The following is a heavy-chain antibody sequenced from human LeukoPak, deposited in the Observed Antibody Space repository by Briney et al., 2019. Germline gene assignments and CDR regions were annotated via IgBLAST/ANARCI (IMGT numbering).Heavy chain of an antibody. Sequence: PSETLSLTCTVSGVSISSSSYYWGWLRQPPGKGLEWIGSIYYSGSTYYHPSRKSRFTISVATSKNQFSLKLSSVTVADTAVYYCARTPTTRKYYYDSSGHGGDYWGQGTLVTVSS. V-gene: IGHV4-39*07. J-gene: IGHJ4*02. CDR3: ARTPTTRKYYYDSSGHGGDY. CDR1: GVSISSSSYY. D-gene: IGHD3-22*01. CDR2: IYYSGST.